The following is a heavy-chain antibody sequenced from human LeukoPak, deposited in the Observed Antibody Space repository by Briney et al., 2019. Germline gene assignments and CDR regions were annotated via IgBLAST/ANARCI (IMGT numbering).Heavy chain of an antibody. CDR1: GYTFTSYA. CDR3: ARGSTYYDSSGQVPFVY. V-gene: IGHV1-3*01. Sequence: GASVKVSCKASGYTFTSYAMHWVRQAPGQRLEWMGWINAGNGNTKYSQKFQGRVTITRDASASTAYMELSSLRSEDTAVYYCARGSTYYDSSGQVPFVYWGRGTLVTVSS. CDR2: INAGNGNT. J-gene: IGHJ4*02. D-gene: IGHD3-22*01.